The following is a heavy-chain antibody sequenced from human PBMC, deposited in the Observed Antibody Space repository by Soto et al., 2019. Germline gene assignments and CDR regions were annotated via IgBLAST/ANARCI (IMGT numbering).Heavy chain of an antibody. Sequence: GESLKISCKGSGYSFTSHWIGWGRQMPGKGPEWMGTIYPGDSDTRYSPSFQGQVTISADKSISTAYLQWSSLKAADTAMYYCARRGRRDGYNYAFDIWGQGTMVTVSS. CDR2: IYPGDSDT. CDR3: ARRGRRDGYNYAFDI. CDR1: GYSFTSHW. J-gene: IGHJ3*02. V-gene: IGHV5-51*01. D-gene: IGHD5-12*01.